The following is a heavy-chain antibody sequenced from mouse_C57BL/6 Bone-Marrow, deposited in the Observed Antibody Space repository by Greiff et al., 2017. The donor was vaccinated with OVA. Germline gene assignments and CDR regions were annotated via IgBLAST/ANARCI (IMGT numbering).Heavy chain of an antibody. CDR2: IDPSDSYT. Sequence: QVQLQQPGAELVRPGTSVKLSCKASGYTFTSYWMHWVKQRPGQGLEWIGVIDPSDSYTNYNQKFTGKATLTVDTSSSTAYMQLSSLTSEDSAVYYCARQGAWFAYWGQGTLVTVSA. CDR3: ARQGAWFAY. V-gene: IGHV1-59*01. CDR1: GYTFTSYW. J-gene: IGHJ3*01.